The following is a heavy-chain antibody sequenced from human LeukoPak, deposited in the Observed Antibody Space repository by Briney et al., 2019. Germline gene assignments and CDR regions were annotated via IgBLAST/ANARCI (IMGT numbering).Heavy chain of an antibody. CDR1: GYSFTSYW. V-gene: IGHV5-51*01. Sequence: GESLKISCKGSGYSFTSYWIGWVRQMPGKGLEWMGIIYPGDSDTRYRPSFQGQVTISADKSISTAYLQWSSLKASDTAMYYCARLGDFWSGSGPVDYWGQGTLVTVSS. D-gene: IGHD3-3*01. CDR3: ARLGDFWSGSGPVDY. CDR2: IYPGDSDT. J-gene: IGHJ4*02.